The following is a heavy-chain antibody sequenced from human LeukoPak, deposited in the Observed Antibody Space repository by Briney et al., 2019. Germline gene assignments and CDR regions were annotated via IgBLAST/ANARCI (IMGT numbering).Heavy chain of an antibody. CDR3: ARHLLLGDYYYYYYMDV. Sequence: NHGESLKISCKGSGYSFTSYWIGWVRQMPGKGLEWMGIIYPGDSDTRYSPSFQGQVTISADKSISTAYLQWSSLKASDTAMYYCARHLLLGDYYYYYYMDVWGKGTTVTVSS. CDR1: GYSFTSYW. J-gene: IGHJ6*03. CDR2: IYPGDSDT. D-gene: IGHD1-26*01. V-gene: IGHV5-51*01.